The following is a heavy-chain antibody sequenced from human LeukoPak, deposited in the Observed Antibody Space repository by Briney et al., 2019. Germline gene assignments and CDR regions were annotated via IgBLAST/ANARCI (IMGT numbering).Heavy chain of an antibody. D-gene: IGHD3-22*01. CDR3: ARGSGDSSGYYYSESLDY. Sequence: TSETLSLTCTVSGGSISSSSYYWGWIRQPPGKGLEWIGEINHSGSTNYNPSLKSRVTISVDTSKNQFFLKLSSVTAADTAAYYCARGSGDSSGYYYSESLDYWGQGTLVTVSS. J-gene: IGHJ4*02. CDR1: GGSISSSSYY. V-gene: IGHV4-39*07. CDR2: INHSGST.